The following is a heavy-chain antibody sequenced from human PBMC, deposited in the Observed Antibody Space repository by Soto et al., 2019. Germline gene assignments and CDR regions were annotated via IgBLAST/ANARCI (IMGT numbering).Heavy chain of an antibody. Sequence: EVQLLESGGGLVQPGGSLRLSCAAPGFTFSSYAMSGVRQAPGKGLEWVSGISGRGGSTYYADSVKGRFTISRDNSKNTLYLQMNSLRAEDTAVYYCAKGPLYGDYVSGWGQGTLVTVSS. J-gene: IGHJ4*02. D-gene: IGHD4-17*01. CDR2: ISGRGGST. CDR3: AKGPLYGDYVSG. CDR1: GFTFSSYA. V-gene: IGHV3-23*01.